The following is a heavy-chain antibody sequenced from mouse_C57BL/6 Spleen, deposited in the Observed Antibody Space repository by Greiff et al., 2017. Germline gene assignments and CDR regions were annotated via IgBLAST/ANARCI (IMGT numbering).Heavy chain of an antibody. V-gene: IGHV1-9*01. Sequence: QVQLKQSGAELMKPGASVKLSCKATGYTFTGYWIEWVKQRPGHGLEWIGEILPGSGSTYYNEKFKGKATFTADTSSNTAYMQLSSLTDEDSAIYYCARSFSYYYGSSPYYCDYWGQGTTLTVSS. J-gene: IGHJ2*01. CDR1: GYTFTGYW. D-gene: IGHD1-1*01. CDR3: ARSFSYYYGSSPYYCDY. CDR2: ILPGSGST.